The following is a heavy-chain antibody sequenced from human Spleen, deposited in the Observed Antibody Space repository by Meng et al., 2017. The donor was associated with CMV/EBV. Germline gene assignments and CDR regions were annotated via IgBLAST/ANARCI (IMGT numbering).Heavy chain of an antibody. CDR2: INPNTGGT. V-gene: IGHV1-2*02. CDR1: GYTFTDYY. CDR3: ARGMFNQLLSF. Sequence: QMGESGADGKKPGASMKVSCMASGYTFTDYYIRWGRHAPGQGLDWMGWINPNTGGTNFAQKFLGRVTMTRDSSISTAYMDLSRLTSDDTAVYYCARGMFNQLLSFWGQGNLVTVSS. D-gene: IGHD2-2*01. J-gene: IGHJ4*02.